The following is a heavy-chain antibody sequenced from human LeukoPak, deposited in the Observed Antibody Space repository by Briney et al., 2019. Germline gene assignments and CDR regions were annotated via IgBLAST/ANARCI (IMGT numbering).Heavy chain of an antibody. CDR2: IYYSGST. V-gene: IGHV4-59*01. Sequence: SETLSLTCTVSGGSISSYYWSWIRQPPGKGLEWIGYIYYSGSTNYNPSLKSRVTISVDTSKNQFCLKLSSVTAADTAVYYCATHILTGYYDAFDIWGQGTMVTVSS. CDR1: GGSISSYY. CDR3: ATHILTGYYDAFDI. D-gene: IGHD3-9*01. J-gene: IGHJ3*02.